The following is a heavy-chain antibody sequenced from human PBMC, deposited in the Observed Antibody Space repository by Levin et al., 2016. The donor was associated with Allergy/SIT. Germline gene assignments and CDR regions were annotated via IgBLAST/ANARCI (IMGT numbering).Heavy chain of an antibody. V-gene: IGHV4-39*01. CDR1: GGSISSSSYY. D-gene: IGHD2-2*02. CDR3: ARQPAAIRDYFDY. Sequence: SETLSLTCTVSGGSISSSSYYWGWIRQPPGKGLEWIGSIYYSGSTYYNPSLKSRVTISVDTSKSQFSLKLSSVTAADTALYYCARQPAAIRDYFDYWGQGTLVTVSS. CDR2: IYYSGST. J-gene: IGHJ4*02.